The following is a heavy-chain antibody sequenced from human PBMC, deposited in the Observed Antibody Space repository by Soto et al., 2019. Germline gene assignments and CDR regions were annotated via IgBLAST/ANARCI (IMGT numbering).Heavy chain of an antibody. Sequence: SETLSLTCTVSGGSISSYYWSWIRQPPGKGLEWIGYIYYSGSTNYNPSLKSRVTISVDTSKNQFSLKLSSVTAADTAVYYCASSREYSSSWYQLTPFDYWGQGTLVTVSS. CDR2: IYYSGST. CDR3: ASSREYSSSWYQLTPFDY. V-gene: IGHV4-59*01. CDR1: GGSISSYY. D-gene: IGHD6-13*01. J-gene: IGHJ4*02.